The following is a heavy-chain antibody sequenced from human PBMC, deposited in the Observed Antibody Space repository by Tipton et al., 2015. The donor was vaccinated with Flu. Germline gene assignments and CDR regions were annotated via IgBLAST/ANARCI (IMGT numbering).Heavy chain of an antibody. J-gene: IGHJ4*02. Sequence: GLVKPSETLSLTCTVSGDSIRSDYSWGWIRQPPGKGLEWIGNVFHMGSSYYNPSLQSRVTISLDTSKNQFSLKVISVTAADTAVYYCARVTRYSGSYHDFWGQGTLVTVSS. V-gene: IGHV4-38-2*02. D-gene: IGHD1-26*01. CDR3: ARVTRYSGSYHDF. CDR2: VFHMGSS. CDR1: GDSIRSDYS.